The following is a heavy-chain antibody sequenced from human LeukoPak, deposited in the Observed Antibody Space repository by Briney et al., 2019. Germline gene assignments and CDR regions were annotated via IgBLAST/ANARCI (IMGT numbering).Heavy chain of an antibody. V-gene: IGHV3-53*01. CDR2: IYSGGST. J-gene: IGHJ4*02. CDR3: ANSIRG. Sequence: GGSLRLSCAASGFTVSSNYMNWVRQVPGKGLEWVSVIYSGGSTYYADSVKGRFTISSDNSKNTLYLRMNSLRAEDTAVYYRANSIRGWGQGTLVTVSS. D-gene: IGHD3-3*01. CDR1: GFTVSSNY.